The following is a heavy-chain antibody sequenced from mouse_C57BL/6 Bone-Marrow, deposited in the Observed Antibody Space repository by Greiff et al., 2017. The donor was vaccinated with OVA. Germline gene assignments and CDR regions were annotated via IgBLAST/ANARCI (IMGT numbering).Heavy chain of an antibody. J-gene: IGHJ4*01. Sequence: EVKLMESGEGLVKPGGSLKLSCAASGFTFSSYAMSWVRQTPEKRLEWVAYISSGGDYIYYADTVKGRFTISRDNARNTLYLQMSSLKSEDTAMYYCTREGYYYGSSYTYYAMDYWGQGTSVTVSS. CDR1: GFTFSSYA. D-gene: IGHD1-1*01. CDR3: TREGYYYGSSYTYYAMDY. CDR2: ISSGGDYI. V-gene: IGHV5-9-1*02.